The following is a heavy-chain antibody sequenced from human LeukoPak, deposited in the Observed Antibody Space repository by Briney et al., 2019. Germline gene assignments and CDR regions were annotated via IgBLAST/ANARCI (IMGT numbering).Heavy chain of an antibody. V-gene: IGHV4-59*08. Sequence: SETLSLTCTVSGGSISSYYWSWIRQPPGKGLEWIGYIYYSGSTNYNPSLKSRVTISVGTSKNQFSLKLSSVTAADTAVYYCARHRGSSGWYYFDYWGQGTLVTVSS. D-gene: IGHD6-19*01. CDR3: ARHRGSSGWYYFDY. CDR2: IYYSGST. CDR1: GGSISSYY. J-gene: IGHJ4*02.